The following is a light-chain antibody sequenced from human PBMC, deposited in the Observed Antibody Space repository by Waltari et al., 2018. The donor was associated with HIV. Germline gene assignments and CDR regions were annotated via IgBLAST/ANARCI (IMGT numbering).Light chain of an antibody. J-gene: IGKJ5*01. V-gene: IGKV3-20*01. Sequence: EIVLTQSPGTLSLSPGERATLSCRASQSVTSGYLAWYQQKRGQAPRHVIYAASSRATGIPGRFSGGGSGTDFTLTISRLEPEDFAVYYCQQYSSSPITFGQGTRLEMK. CDR3: QQYSSSPIT. CDR1: QSVTSGY. CDR2: AAS.